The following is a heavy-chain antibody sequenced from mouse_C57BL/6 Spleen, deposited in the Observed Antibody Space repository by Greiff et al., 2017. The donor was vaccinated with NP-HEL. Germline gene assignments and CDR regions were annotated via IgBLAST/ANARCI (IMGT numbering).Heavy chain of an antibody. J-gene: IGHJ4*01. V-gene: IGHV1-19*01. CDR3: ARSKRGYAMDY. CDR1: GYTFTDYY. CDR2: INPYNGGT. Sequence: EVQLQQSGPVLVKPGASVKMSCKASGYTFTDYYMNWVKQSHGKSLEWIGVINPYNGGTSYNQKFKGKATLTVDKSSSTAYMELNSLTSEDSAVYYCARSKRGYAMDYWGQGTSVTVSS.